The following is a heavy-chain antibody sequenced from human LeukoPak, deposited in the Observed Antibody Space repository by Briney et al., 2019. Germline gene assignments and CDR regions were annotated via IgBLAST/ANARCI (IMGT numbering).Heavy chain of an antibody. V-gene: IGHV3-53*01. Sequence: GGSLRLSCAASGFTVSGDYMSWVRQAPGKGLEWVSVIYSGGSTHYADSVKGRFTISRDNSKNTLFLQMNSLRADDTAIYYCAKSGLNRFDYWGQGTLVTVSS. D-gene: IGHD2-15*01. J-gene: IGHJ4*02. CDR3: AKSGLNRFDY. CDR2: IYSGGST. CDR1: GFTVSGDY.